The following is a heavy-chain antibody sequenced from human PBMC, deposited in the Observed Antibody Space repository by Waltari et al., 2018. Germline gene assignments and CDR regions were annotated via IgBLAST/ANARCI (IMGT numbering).Heavy chain of an antibody. CDR1: GFTFSSYS. CDR3: ARDLEPDYYYYMDV. V-gene: IGHV3-21*01. J-gene: IGHJ6*03. Sequence: EVQLVESGGGLVKPGGSLRLSCAASGFTFSSYSMNWVRQAPGKGLDGVSSISSSSSYIYYADSVKGRFTISRDNAKNSLYLQMNSLRAEDTAVYYCARDLEPDYYYYMDVWGKGTTVTISS. D-gene: IGHD1-1*01. CDR2: ISSSSSYI.